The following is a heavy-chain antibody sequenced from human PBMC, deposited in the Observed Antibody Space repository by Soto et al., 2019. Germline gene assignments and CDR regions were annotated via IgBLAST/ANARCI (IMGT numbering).Heavy chain of an antibody. J-gene: IGHJ1*01. D-gene: IGHD3-22*01. Sequence: GGSLRLSCAASGFTVSSNYMSWVRQAPGKGLEWVSVIYSAGSTYYGDSVKGRFTISRDNSKNTLFLQMNILRAEDTAVYYCARDRVESGYPEYFQHWGQGT. CDR3: ARDRVESGYPEYFQH. CDR1: GFTVSSNY. CDR2: IYSAGST. V-gene: IGHV3-66*01.